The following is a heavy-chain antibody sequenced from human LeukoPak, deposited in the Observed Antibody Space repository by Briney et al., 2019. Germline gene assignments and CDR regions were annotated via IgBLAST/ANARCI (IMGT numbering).Heavy chain of an antibody. Sequence: ASVKVSCKVSGYTLTELSMHWVRQAPGKGLEWMGGFDPEDGETIYAQKFQGRVTVTEDTSTDTAYMELSSLRSEDTAVYYCATTAAFWSGYTHFDYWGQGTLVTVSS. CDR1: GYTLTELS. CDR2: FDPEDGET. V-gene: IGHV1-24*01. D-gene: IGHD3-3*01. CDR3: ATTAAFWSGYTHFDY. J-gene: IGHJ4*02.